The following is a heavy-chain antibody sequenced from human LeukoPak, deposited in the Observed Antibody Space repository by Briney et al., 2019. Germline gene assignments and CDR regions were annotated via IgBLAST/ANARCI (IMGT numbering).Heavy chain of an antibody. Sequence: SQTLSLTCAISGDSVSSNSAAWNWIRQSPSRGLEWLGRTYYRSKWYNDYAVSVKSRITINPDTSKNQFSLQLNSVTPEDTAVYYCARDVVTRWYSSGWYFDYWGQGTLVTVSS. J-gene: IGHJ4*02. D-gene: IGHD6-19*01. V-gene: IGHV6-1*01. CDR3: ARDVVTRWYSSGWYFDY. CDR2: TYYRSKWYN. CDR1: GDSVSSNSAA.